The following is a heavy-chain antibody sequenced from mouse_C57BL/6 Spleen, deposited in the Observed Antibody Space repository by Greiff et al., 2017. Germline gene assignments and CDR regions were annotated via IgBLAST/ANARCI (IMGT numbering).Heavy chain of an antibody. D-gene: IGHD2-3*01. CDR3: AKGIYDGSYWYCDV. CDR1: GYAFSSYW. V-gene: IGHV1-80*01. J-gene: IGHJ1*03. Sequence: VKLMESGAELVKPGASVKISCKASGYAFSSYWMNWVKQRPGKGLEWIGQIYPGDGDTNYHGKFNGKATLTADKSSRTAYMQLSSLTSEDSAVYFCAKGIYDGSYWYCDVWGTGTTVTVSS. CDR2: IYPGDGDT.